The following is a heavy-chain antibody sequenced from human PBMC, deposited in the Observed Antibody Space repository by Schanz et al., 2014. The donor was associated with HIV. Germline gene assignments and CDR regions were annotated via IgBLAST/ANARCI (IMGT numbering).Heavy chain of an antibody. D-gene: IGHD3-9*01. CDR2: IWYDGSNR. Sequence: QVPLVESGGGVVQPGRSLRLSCAASGFTFSSYGMHWVRQAPGKGLEWAALIWYDGSNRYYADSVEGRFTISRDNSKNTLYLQMNSLRAEDTAVYYCAKSSGWLYAHFDYWGQGTLLTVSS. CDR1: GFTFSSYG. J-gene: IGHJ4*02. V-gene: IGHV3-33*06. CDR3: AKSSGWLYAHFDY.